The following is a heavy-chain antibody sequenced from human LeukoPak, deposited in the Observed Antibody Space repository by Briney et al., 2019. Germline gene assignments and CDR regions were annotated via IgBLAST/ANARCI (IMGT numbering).Heavy chain of an antibody. CDR2: ISGSGGST. CDR1: GFTFNSYG. Sequence: GGTLRLSCAASGFTFNSYGMIWVPEAPGKGLEWVSAISGSGGSTYYADSVKGRFTISRDNSKNTLYLKMNSLRAEDTAVYYCANGGPNSGYDYWGQGTLVTVSS. D-gene: IGHD5-12*01. V-gene: IGHV3-23*01. CDR3: ANGGPNSGYDY. J-gene: IGHJ4*02.